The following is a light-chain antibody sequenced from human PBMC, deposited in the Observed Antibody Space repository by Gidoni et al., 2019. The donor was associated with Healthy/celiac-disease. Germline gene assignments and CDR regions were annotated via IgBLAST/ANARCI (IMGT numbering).Light chain of an antibody. CDR3: QQLNSYPFT. Sequence: IQLTQSPSSLSASVGDRVTITCRASQGISSYLAWYQQKPGKAPELLIYAASTLQSGVPSRFSGSGSGTDFTLTISSLQPEDFATYYCQQLNSYPFTFXPXTKVDIK. CDR1: QGISSY. V-gene: IGKV1-9*01. J-gene: IGKJ3*01. CDR2: AAS.